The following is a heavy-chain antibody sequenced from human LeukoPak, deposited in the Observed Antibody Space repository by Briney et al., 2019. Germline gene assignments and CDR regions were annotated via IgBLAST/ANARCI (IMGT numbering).Heavy chain of an antibody. V-gene: IGHV3-23*01. CDR1: GFTFSSYA. CDR3: AKGPAGIYYYYYMDV. D-gene: IGHD2-2*01. Sequence: AGGSLRLSCVASGFTFSSYAMSWVRQAPGKGLEWVSAISGSGGSTYYADSVKGRFTISRDNSKNTLYLQMNSLRAEGTAVYYCAKGPAGIYYYYYMDVWGKGTTVTVSS. J-gene: IGHJ6*03. CDR2: ISGSGGST.